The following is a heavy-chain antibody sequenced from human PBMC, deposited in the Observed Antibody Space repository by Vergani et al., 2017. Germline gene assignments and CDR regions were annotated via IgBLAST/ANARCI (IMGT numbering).Heavy chain of an antibody. CDR2: INHSGST. D-gene: IGHD2-15*01. Sequence: QVQLQQWGAGLLKPSETLSLTCAVYGGSFSGYYWSWIRQPPGKGLEWIGEINHSGSTNYNPSLKSRVTISVDTSKNQFSLKLSSVTAADTAVYYCARGTVDMGWDNVEDYYYYYYMDVWGKGTTVTVSS. J-gene: IGHJ6*03. CDR1: GGSFSGYY. V-gene: IGHV4-34*01. CDR3: ARGTVDMGWDNVEDYYYYYYMDV.